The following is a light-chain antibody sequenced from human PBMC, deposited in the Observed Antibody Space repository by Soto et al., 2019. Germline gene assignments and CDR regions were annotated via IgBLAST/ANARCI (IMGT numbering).Light chain of an antibody. CDR3: AAWDDSLNGWV. Sequence: QSVLTQPPSASGTPGQRVTISCSGSSSNIGRNTVNWYQQLPGTAPKLLIYYDDLLPSGVSDRFSGSKSGTSASLAISGLQSEDEADYYCAAWDDSLNGWVFGGGTKLTVL. CDR2: YDD. V-gene: IGLV1-44*01. J-gene: IGLJ3*02. CDR1: SSNIGRNT.